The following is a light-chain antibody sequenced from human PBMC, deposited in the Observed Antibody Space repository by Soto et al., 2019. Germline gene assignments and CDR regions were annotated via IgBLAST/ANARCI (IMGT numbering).Light chain of an antibody. V-gene: IGKV1-39*01. CDR2: ATS. CDR1: QSISTY. CDR3: QQYYDWPIT. J-gene: IGKJ5*01. Sequence: DIQMTQSPSSLSASVGDRVTITCRASQSISTYLIWYQQKPGKAPKLLIYATSSLQSGVPSRFSGSGSGTEFTLTISSLQSEDFAVYYCQQYYDWPITFGQGTRREIK.